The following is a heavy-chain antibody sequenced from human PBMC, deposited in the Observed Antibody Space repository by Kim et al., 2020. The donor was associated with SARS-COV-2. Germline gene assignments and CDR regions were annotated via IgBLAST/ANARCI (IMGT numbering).Heavy chain of an antibody. Sequence: ASVKVSCKASGYTFIGFYIHWVRQAPGQGLEWMGWINPDSGDTNYAQIFQGRVTMTRDSSISTAYMHLSSLRSDYTAVYYCARGGEDDNDYYYFGIDVWGQGTTVTVSS. CDR2: INPDSGDT. CDR1: GYTFIGFY. D-gene: IGHD3-9*01. CDR3: ARGGEDDNDYYYFGIDV. V-gene: IGHV1-2*02. J-gene: IGHJ6*02.